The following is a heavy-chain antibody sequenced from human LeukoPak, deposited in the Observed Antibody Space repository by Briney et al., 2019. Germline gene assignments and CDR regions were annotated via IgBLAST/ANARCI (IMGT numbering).Heavy chain of an antibody. D-gene: IGHD1-1*01. V-gene: IGHV1-69*01. J-gene: IGHJ3*02. CDR2: IIPIFGTA. CDR1: GGTFSSYA. CDR3: AGGVQLEPKGAFDI. Sequence: GSSVKVSCKASGGTFSSYAISWVRQAPGQGLEWMGGIIPIFGTANYAQKFQGRVTITADESTSTAYMELSSLRSEDTAVYYCAGGVQLEPKGAFDIWGQGTMVTVSS.